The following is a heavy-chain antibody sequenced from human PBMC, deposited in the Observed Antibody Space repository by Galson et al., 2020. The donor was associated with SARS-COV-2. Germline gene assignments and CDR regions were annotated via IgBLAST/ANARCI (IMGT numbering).Heavy chain of an antibody. CDR1: SGSFSGHY. J-gene: IGHJ3*02. V-gene: IGHV4-34*01. Sequence: QWINAETNSSETLYLTCAVYSGSFSGHYWTWIRQAPGKGLEWIGENNESGSTSYNPSLKSRVTISVDTSKNQFSLRLTSVTAADTALYYCARAKARIPKAFDMWGQGTMVTVSS. CDR3: ARAKARIPKAFDM. CDR2: NNESGST.